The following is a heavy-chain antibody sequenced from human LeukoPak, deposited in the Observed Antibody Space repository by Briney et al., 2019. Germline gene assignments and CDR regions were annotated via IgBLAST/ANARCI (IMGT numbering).Heavy chain of an antibody. CDR2: ISYDGANK. Sequence: GGSLRLSCAASGFTFSNYDMHWVRQAPGKGLEWVAVISYDGANKYYADSVKGRFTISRDNSKNTLHLQMNSLRAEDTAVYYCAKDEPETHSPSDYWGQGTLVTVSS. D-gene: IGHD1-14*01. CDR3: AKDEPETHSPSDY. CDR1: GFTFSNYD. V-gene: IGHV3-30*18. J-gene: IGHJ4*02.